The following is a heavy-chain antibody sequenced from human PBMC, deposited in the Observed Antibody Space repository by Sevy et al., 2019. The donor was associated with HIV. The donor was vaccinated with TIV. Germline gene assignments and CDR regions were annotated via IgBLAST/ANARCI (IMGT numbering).Heavy chain of an antibody. Sequence: RGFLRLSCAASGFTFSSYSMNWVRQAPGKGLEWVSYISSSSSTIYYADSVKGRFTISRDNAKNSLYLQMNSLRDEDTAAYYCARGLGYYYDSSRPKGAFDIWGQGTLVFVSS. J-gene: IGHJ3*02. V-gene: IGHV3-48*02. CDR3: ARGLGYYYDSSRPKGAFDI. D-gene: IGHD3-22*01. CDR2: ISSSSSTI. CDR1: GFTFSSYS.